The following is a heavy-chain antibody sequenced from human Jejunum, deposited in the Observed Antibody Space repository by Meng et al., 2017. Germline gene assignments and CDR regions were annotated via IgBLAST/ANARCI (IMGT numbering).Heavy chain of an antibody. CDR2: ISNDRSDK. CDR3: ARERGAHYFDY. D-gene: IGHD1-26*01. J-gene: IGHJ4*02. V-gene: IGHV3-30*01. Sequence: QQVESAWAAVQPGRSLRLSCAASGFTFSSYAMHWVRQAPGKGLEWVAVISNDRSDKYYADSVKGRFTISRDNSKNTLYLQMNSLRAEDTAVYYCARERGAHYFDYWGQGTLVTVSS. CDR1: GFTFSSYA.